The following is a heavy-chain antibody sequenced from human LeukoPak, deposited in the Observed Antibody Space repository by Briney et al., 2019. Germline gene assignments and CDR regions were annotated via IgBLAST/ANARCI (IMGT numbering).Heavy chain of an antibody. D-gene: IGHD2-8*01. CDR3: ARGYTNGVNQEVWLDP. V-gene: IGHV4-39*07. J-gene: IGHJ5*02. Sequence: SETLSLTCTVSGGSISSRSYYWAWIRQPPGEGLEWFGSIYYSGNTYYNPSLKSRVTMSVDTSKNQFSLKLSSVTAADTAVYYCARGYTNGVNQEVWLDPWGQGTLVTVSS. CDR2: IYYSGNT. CDR1: GGSISSRSYY.